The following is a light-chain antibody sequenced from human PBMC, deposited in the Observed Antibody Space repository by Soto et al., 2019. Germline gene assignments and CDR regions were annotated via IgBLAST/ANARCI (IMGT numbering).Light chain of an antibody. J-gene: IGLJ1*01. V-gene: IGLV2-14*03. Sequence: QSALTQPASVSGAPGQWSTTSCTGTSSDVGAYDFVSWYQQHPDKAPKLVIYEVRNRPSGVSNRFSGSKSVNTATLTISGLQAEDEADYYCSSYTPSSPRVFGTGTKVT. CDR1: SSDVGAYDF. CDR3: SSYTPSSPRV. CDR2: EVR.